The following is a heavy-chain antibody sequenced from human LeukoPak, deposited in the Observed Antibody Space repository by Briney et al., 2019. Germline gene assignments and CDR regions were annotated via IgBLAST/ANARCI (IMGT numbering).Heavy chain of an antibody. V-gene: IGHV1-2*02. Sequence: ASVKVSCKASGYTFTGYYMHWVRQAPGQGLEWMGWSNPNSGGTNYAQKFQGRVTMTRDTSISTAYMELSRLRSDDTAVYSCARVARFLEWLPSFDYWGQGTLVTVSS. CDR1: GYTFTGYY. D-gene: IGHD3-3*01. CDR2: SNPNSGGT. J-gene: IGHJ4*02. CDR3: ARVARFLEWLPSFDY.